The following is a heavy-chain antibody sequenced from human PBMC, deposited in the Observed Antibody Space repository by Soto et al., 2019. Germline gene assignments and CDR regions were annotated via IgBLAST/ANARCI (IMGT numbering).Heavy chain of an antibody. CDR3: ATWLLREHAYDI. J-gene: IGHJ3*02. Sequence: XGSLRLTCAALGLTITGKHYMSWVRQAPGRGREWVSALYDVDGTYYADSVKGRCTISRDSSKTIVFLQMTNLGPDDTAVYYCATWLLREHAYDIWGLGTTVTVSA. CDR1: GLTITGKHY. V-gene: IGHV3-53*01. D-gene: IGHD2-15*01. CDR2: LYDVDGT.